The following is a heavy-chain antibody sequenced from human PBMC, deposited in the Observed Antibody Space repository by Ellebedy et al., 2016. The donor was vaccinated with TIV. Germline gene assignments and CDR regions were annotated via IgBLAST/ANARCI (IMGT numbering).Heavy chain of an antibody. V-gene: IGHV4-31*03. CDR2: IYYSGRT. J-gene: IGHJ5*02. CDR1: GDSITSGEYY. CDR3: ARARFIRDVGFGNWFDP. Sequence: SETLSLXXTVSGDSITSGEYYWSWIRQHPGKGLEWLANIYYSGRTYYNPSLKSRLAISIDTSSSQFSLKLTSVTAADTALYYCARARFIRDVGFGNWFDPWGQGTLVTVSS. D-gene: IGHD3-10*01.